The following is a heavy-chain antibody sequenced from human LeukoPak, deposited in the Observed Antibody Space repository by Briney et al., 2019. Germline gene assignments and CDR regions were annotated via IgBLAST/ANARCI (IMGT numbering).Heavy chain of an antibody. V-gene: IGHV3-30*18. CDR1: GFTFSSYG. CDR3: AKVPPQYYYDSSGYYPDY. D-gene: IGHD3-22*01. CDR2: ISYDGSNK. Sequence: SGGSLRLSCAASGFTFSSYGMPWVRQAPGKGLEWVAVISYDGSNKYYADSVKGRFTISRDNSKNTLYLQMNSLRAEDTAVYYCAKVPPQYYYDSSGYYPDYWGQGTLVTVSS. J-gene: IGHJ4*02.